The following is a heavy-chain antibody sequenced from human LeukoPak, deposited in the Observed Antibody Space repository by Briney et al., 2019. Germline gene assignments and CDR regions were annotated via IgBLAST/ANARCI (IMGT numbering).Heavy chain of an antibody. D-gene: IGHD6-6*01. CDR2: MNPNSGNT. J-gene: IGHJ1*01. Sequence: GASVKVSCKASGYTFTGYYMHWVRQAPGQGLEWMGWMNPNSGNTGYAQKFQGRVTITRNTSISTAYMELSSLRSEDTAVYYCARGQGIYSSYWGQGTLVTVSS. V-gene: IGHV1-8*03. CDR3: ARGQGIYSSY. CDR1: GYTFTGYY.